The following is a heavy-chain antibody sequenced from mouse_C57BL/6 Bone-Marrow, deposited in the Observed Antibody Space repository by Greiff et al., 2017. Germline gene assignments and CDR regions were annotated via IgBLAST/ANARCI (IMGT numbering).Heavy chain of an antibody. D-gene: IGHD2-4*01. CDR2: IWTGGGT. J-gene: IGHJ2*01. Sequence: VQLQQSGPGLVAPSQSLSITCTVSGFSLTSYAISWVRQPPGKGLEWLGVIWTGGGTNYNSALKSRLSFSKDNSKSQVFLKMNSLQTDDTARYYCARNYYDYVYYFDYWGQGTTLTVSS. V-gene: IGHV2-9-1*01. CDR3: ARNYYDYVYYFDY. CDR1: GFSLTSYA.